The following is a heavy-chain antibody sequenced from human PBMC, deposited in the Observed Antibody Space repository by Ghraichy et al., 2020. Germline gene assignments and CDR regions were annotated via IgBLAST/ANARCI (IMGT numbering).Heavy chain of an antibody. CDR3: ARDRVRYYYVSSGYNPNWYFDL. Sequence: SVKVSCKASGGTFSSYAISWVRQAPGQGLEWMGGIIPIFGTANYAQKFQGRVTITADESTSTAYMELSNLKSEETAVYYCARDRVRYYYVSSGYNPNWYFDLWGRGTLVTVSS. CDR1: GGTFSSYA. J-gene: IGHJ2*01. V-gene: IGHV1-69*13. CDR2: IIPIFGTA. D-gene: IGHD3-22*01.